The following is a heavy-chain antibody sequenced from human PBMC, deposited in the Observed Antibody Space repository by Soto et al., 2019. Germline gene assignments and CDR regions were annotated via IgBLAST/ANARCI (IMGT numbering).Heavy chain of an antibody. D-gene: IGHD3-22*01. CDR1: GGTFSSYA. CDR3: ARASTMLVVGQSWYFDL. Sequence: QVQLVQSGAEVKKPGSSVKVSCKAPGGTFSSYAISWVRQAPGQGLEWMGGIIPIFGTANYAQKFQGRVTITADESTSTAYMELSSLRAEDTAVYYCARASTMLVVGQSWYFDLWGRGTLVTVSS. CDR2: IIPIFGTA. V-gene: IGHV1-69*01. J-gene: IGHJ2*01.